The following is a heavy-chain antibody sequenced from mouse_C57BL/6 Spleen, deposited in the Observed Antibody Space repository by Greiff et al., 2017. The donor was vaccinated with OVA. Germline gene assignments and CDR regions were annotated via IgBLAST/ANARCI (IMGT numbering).Heavy chain of an antibody. V-gene: IGHV14-1*01. Sequence: DVQLQESGAELVRPGASVKLSCTASGFNIKDYYMHWVKQRPEQGLEWIGRIDPEDGDTEYAPKFQGKATMTADTSSNTAYLQLSSLTSEDTAVYYCTRPTVVGPSDYWGQGTTLTVSS. CDR3: TRPTVVGPSDY. J-gene: IGHJ2*01. CDR1: GFNIKDYY. CDR2: IDPEDGDT. D-gene: IGHD1-1*01.